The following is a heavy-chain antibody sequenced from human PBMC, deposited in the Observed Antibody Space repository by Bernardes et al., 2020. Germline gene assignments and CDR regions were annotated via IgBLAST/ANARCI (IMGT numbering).Heavy chain of an antibody. CDR3: ARVLRTTAVAGAFDY. CDR2: IFYSGST. D-gene: IGHD6-19*01. V-gene: IGHV4-59*02. CDR1: GGSVNNYY. Sequence: ETLSLTCTVSGGSVNNYYWNWIRQPPGKGLEWIGYIFYSGSTKYNPSLKSRVTISVDTSKNQFSLKLSPVTAADTAVYYCARVLRTTAVAGAFDYWGQGTLVTVSS. J-gene: IGHJ4*02.